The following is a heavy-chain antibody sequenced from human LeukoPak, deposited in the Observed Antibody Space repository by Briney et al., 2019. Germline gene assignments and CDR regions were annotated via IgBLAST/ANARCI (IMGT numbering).Heavy chain of an antibody. J-gene: IGHJ3*02. Sequence: ASVKGSCKASGYIFKYYDINWVRQAAGQGLEWMGWMNPNSGNTGYAQKFQGRITKTRDTSITTAYMELSGLMPEDTAVYYCAREPTRGRAGDNSFDIWGQGTMVTVSS. CDR1: GYIFKYYD. V-gene: IGHV1-8*01. CDR2: MNPNSGNT. CDR3: AREPTRGRAGDNSFDI. D-gene: IGHD7-27*01.